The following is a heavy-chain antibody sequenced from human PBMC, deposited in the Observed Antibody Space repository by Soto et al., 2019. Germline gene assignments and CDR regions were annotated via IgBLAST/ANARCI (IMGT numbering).Heavy chain of an antibody. CDR3: ARDEGIRGFDS. CDR2: ISGYNGLT. V-gene: IGHV1-18*04. Sequence: QVQLVQSGDEVKTSGASVKVSCTASGYTFSNYGISWVRQAPGQGLEWMGWISGYNGLTAYAQNVQGRVTMTIDTPTTTVFMEMTGLRYNDTAVYYCARDEGIRGFDSWSQGTLVTVSS. CDR1: GYTFSNYG. J-gene: IGHJ4*02. D-gene: IGHD3-10*01.